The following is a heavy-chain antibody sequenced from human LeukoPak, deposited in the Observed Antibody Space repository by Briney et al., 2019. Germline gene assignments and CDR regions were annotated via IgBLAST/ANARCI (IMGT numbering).Heavy chain of an antibody. CDR1: GFTFSSYS. J-gene: IGHJ4*02. CDR3: AKDMYSDTSYGNY. Sequence: PGGSLRLSCAASGFTFSSYSMNWVRQAPGKGLEWVSSISSSSSYIYYADSVKGRFTISRDNAKNSLYLQMNSLRAEDTALYYCAKDMYSDTSYGNYWGQGTLVTVSS. D-gene: IGHD5-18*01. V-gene: IGHV3-21*04. CDR2: ISSSSSYI.